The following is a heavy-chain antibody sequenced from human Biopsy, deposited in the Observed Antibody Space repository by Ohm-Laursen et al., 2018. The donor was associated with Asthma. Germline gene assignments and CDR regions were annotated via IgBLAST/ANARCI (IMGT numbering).Heavy chain of an antibody. D-gene: IGHD3-10*01. CDR3: ARAVDYSHYYGIDV. Sequence: ASVKVSCKTSGYTFNSAGITWVRQAPGQGLEWMGWISAYNGNTKVAKKLQDRVTMITDTSTSTAYMELRSLRSDDTAVYFCARAVDYSHYYGIDVWGQGTTVTVS. CDR1: GYTFNSAG. CDR2: ISAYNGNT. V-gene: IGHV1-18*01. J-gene: IGHJ6*02.